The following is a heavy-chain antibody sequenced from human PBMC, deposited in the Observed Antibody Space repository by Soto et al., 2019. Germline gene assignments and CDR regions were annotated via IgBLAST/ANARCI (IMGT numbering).Heavy chain of an antibody. J-gene: IGHJ3*02. V-gene: IGHV1-69*13. CDR3: ARVTAIMNAFDI. CDR1: GGTFSSYA. Sequence: ASVKVSCKASGGTFSSYAISWVRQAPGQGLEWMGGIIPIFGTANYAQKFQGRVTITADESTSTAYMELSSLRSEDTAVYYCARVTAIMNAFDIWGQGTMVTVSS. CDR2: IIPIFGTA. D-gene: IGHD2-21*02.